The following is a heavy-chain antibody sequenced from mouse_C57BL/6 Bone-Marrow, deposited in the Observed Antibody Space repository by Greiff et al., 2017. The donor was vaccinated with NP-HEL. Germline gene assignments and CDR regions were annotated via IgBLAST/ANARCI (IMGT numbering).Heavy chain of an antibody. Sequence: QVQLQQSGAELVKPGASVKISCKASGYAFSSYWMNWVKQRPGKGLEWIGQIYPGDGDTNYNGKFKGKATLTADKSSSTVYMQLSSLTSEDSAVYFCARGFVTTVVAYYFNYWGQGTTLTVSS. V-gene: IGHV1-80*01. D-gene: IGHD1-1*01. J-gene: IGHJ2*01. CDR1: GYAFSSYW. CDR3: ARGFVTTVVAYYFNY. CDR2: IYPGDGDT.